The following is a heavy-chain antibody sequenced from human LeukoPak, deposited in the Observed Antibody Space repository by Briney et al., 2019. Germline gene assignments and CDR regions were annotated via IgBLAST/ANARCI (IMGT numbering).Heavy chain of an antibody. D-gene: IGHD3-22*01. J-gene: IGHJ4*02. CDR3: ARTYDSKGGLGDYFAY. Sequence: PSQTLSLTCTVSGGSISSGDYYWRWIRQPPGKGLGGIGYIYYSGSTYYNPPLKSRVTISVDTSKNQFSLKLSSVTAADTAVYYSARTYDSKGGLGDYFAYWGQGTLVTVSS. CDR1: GGSISSGDYY. CDR2: IYYSGST. V-gene: IGHV4-30-4*01.